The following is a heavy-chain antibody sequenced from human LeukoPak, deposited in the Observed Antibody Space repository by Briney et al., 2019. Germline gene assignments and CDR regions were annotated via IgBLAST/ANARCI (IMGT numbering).Heavy chain of an antibody. J-gene: IGHJ4*02. Sequence: PSETLSLTCAVYGGSFSGYYWSWIRQPPGKGLEWIGEINHSGSTNYNPSLKSRVTISVDKSKNQFSLKLSSVTAADTAVYYCARIPDSGSYYTHYYFDYWGQGTLVTVSS. V-gene: IGHV4-34*01. D-gene: IGHD3-10*01. CDR2: INHSGST. CDR1: GGSFSGYY. CDR3: ARIPDSGSYYTHYYFDY.